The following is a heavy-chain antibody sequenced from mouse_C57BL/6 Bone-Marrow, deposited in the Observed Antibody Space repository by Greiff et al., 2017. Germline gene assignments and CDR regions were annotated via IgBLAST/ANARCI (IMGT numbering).Heavy chain of an antibody. V-gene: IGHV5-6*01. CDR1: GFTFSSYG. Sequence: EVQLQESGGDLVKPGGSLKLSCAASGFTFSSYGMSWVRQTPDKRLAWVATISSGGSYTYYPDSVNGRFTISRDNANNTLYLQMSSLESEDTAMYYCARQPGSFDYWGQDTTLTVSS. CDR2: ISSGGSYT. CDR3: ARQPGSFDY. J-gene: IGHJ2*01. D-gene: IGHD2-2*01.